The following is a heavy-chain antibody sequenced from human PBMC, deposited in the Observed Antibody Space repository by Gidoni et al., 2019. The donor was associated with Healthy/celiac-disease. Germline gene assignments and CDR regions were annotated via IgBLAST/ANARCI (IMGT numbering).Heavy chain of an antibody. CDR3: ARATRRGSSWLDLGY. Sequence: QVQLVESGGGVVQPGRALRSSCADSGFTLSSNGMHWVRQAPGKGLEWVAVRWYDGSNKYYADSVKGRFTISRDNSKNTLYLQMNILRAEDTAVYYCARATRRGSSWLDLGYWGQGTLVTVSS. CDR2: RWYDGSNK. J-gene: IGHJ4*02. CDR1: GFTLSSNG. V-gene: IGHV3-33*08. D-gene: IGHD6-13*01.